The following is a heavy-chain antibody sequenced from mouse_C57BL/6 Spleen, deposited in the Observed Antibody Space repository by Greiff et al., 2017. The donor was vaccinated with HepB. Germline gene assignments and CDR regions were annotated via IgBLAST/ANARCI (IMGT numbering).Heavy chain of an antibody. V-gene: IGHV1-42*01. CDR2: INPSTGGT. CDR3: AQTGPGAMDY. D-gene: IGHD4-1*01. Sequence: VQLQQSGPELVKPGASVKISCKASGYSFTGYYMNWVKQSPEKSLEWIGEINPSTGGTTYNQKFKAKATLTVDKSSSTAYMQLKSLTSEDSAVYYCAQTGPGAMDYWGQGTSVTVSS. J-gene: IGHJ4*01. CDR1: GYSFTGYY.